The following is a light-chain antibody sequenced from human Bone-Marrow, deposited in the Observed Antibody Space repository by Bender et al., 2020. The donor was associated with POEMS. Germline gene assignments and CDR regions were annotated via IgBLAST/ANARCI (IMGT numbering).Light chain of an antibody. J-gene: IGLJ3*02. Sequence: QSVLTQPPSASGTPGQRVVISCSGGSSNIGNHGVNWYQQLPGEAPKLLIYYDDLLTPGVSDRFSASKSGTSASLAISELQSEDEALYYCSAWDDSLSGWVFGGGTKLTVL. CDR1: SSNIGNHG. CDR3: SAWDDSLSGWV. V-gene: IGLV1-36*01. CDR2: YDD.